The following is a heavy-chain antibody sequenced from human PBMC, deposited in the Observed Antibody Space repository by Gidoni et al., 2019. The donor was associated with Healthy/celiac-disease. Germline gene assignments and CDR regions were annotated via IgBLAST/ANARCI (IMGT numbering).Heavy chain of an antibody. CDR2: ISWNSGSI. D-gene: IGHD6-19*01. CDR3: AKDRSSSGALSLVFDY. V-gene: IGHV3-9*01. Sequence: EVQLVESGGGLVQPGRSLRLSCAASGFTFDDYAMHWVRQAPGKGLGWVSGISWNSGSIGYADSVKGRFTISRDNAKNSLYLQMNSLRAEDTALYYCAKDRSSSGALSLVFDYWGQGTLVTVSS. CDR1: GFTFDDYA. J-gene: IGHJ4*02.